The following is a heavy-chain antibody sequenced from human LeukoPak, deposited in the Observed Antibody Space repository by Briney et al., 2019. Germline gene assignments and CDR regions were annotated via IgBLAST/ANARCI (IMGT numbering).Heavy chain of an antibody. CDR2: IYPSGGST. J-gene: IGHJ5*02. CDR1: GYTFTTYY. CDR3: HTWFDP. D-gene: IGHD1-26*01. Sequence: GASVKVSCKASGYTFTTYYVHWVRQAPGQGLEWMGIIYPSGGSTSYAQKFQGRVTMTRDTSTSTVYMDTAVYYRARDVSSGSHTWFDPWGQGTLVTVSS. V-gene: IGHV1-46*01.